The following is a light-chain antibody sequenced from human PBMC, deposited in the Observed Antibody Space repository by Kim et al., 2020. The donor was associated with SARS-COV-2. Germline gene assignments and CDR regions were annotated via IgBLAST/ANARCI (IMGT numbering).Light chain of an antibody. CDR2: AAS. CDR3: QQSYTSPYT. V-gene: IGKV1-39*01. CDR1: QSISTY. J-gene: IGKJ2*01. Sequence: IQMTRSPSSLSASVGDRVTITCRASQSISTYFNWYQQKPGKAPKLLIYAASSLQSGVPSRFSGSGSGTDFTLTISSLQPEDFATYYCQQSYTSPYTFGQGTKLEI.